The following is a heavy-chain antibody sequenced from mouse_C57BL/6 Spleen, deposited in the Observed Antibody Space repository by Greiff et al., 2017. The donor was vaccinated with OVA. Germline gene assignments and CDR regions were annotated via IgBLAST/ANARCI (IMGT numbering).Heavy chain of an antibody. D-gene: IGHD1-1*01. CDR1: GFTFSDYY. J-gene: IGHJ4*01. Sequence: EVKVVESEGGLVQPGSSMKLSCTASGFTFSDYYMAWVRQVPEKGLEWVANINYDGSSTYYLDSLKSRFIISRDNAKNILYLQMSSLKSEDTATYYCARDLYYYGSSYEAMDYWGQGTSVTVSS. CDR2: INYDGSST. CDR3: ARDLYYYGSSYEAMDY. V-gene: IGHV5-16*01.